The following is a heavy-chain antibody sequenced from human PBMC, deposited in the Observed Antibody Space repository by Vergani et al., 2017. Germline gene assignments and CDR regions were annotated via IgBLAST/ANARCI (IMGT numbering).Heavy chain of an antibody. Sequence: QVQLQESGPGLVKPSETLSLTCTVSGGSISSYYWCWSRQPAGKGLEWIGRIYTSGSTNYNPSLKSRVTMSVDTSKNQFSLKLSSVTAEDTAVYYCARIAVAGLTHWYFDLWGRGTLVTVSS. CDR1: GGSISSYY. V-gene: IGHV4-4*07. J-gene: IGHJ2*01. D-gene: IGHD6-19*01. CDR3: ARIAVAGLTHWYFDL. CDR2: IYTSGST.